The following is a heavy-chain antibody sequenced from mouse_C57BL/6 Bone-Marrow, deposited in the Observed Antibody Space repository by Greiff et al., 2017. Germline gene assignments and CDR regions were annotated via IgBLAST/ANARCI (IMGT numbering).Heavy chain of an antibody. V-gene: IGHV1-22*01. J-gene: IGHJ3*01. CDR2: INPNNGGT. CDR1: GYTFTDYN. CDR3: AREFYYGSSVFAY. Sequence: VQLQQSGPELVKPGASVKMSCKASGYTFTDYNMHWVKQSHGKSLEWIGYINPNNGGTSYNQKFKGKATLTVNKSSSTAYMELRSLTSEDSAVYYGAREFYYGSSVFAYWGQGTLVTVSA. D-gene: IGHD1-1*01.